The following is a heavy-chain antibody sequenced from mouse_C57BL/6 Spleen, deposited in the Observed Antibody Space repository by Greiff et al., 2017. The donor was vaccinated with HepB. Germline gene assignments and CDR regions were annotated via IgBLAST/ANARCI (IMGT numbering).Heavy chain of an antibody. V-gene: IGHV1-9*01. J-gene: IGHJ4*01. D-gene: IGHD2-5*01. CDR3: ARWGIVTTPYYYAMDY. Sequence: QVQLKESGAELMKPGASVKLSCKATGYTFTGYWIEWVKQRPGHGLEWIGEILPGSGSTNYNEKFKGKATFTADTSSNTAYMQLSSLTTEDSAIYYCARWGIVTTPYYYAMDYWGQGTSVTVSS. CDR2: ILPGSGST. CDR1: GYTFTGYW.